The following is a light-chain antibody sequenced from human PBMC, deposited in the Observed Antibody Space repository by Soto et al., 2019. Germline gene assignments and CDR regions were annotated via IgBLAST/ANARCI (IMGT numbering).Light chain of an antibody. CDR3: LQYASSPLT. J-gene: IGKJ4*01. CDR1: QNVAKSY. CDR2: GAS. Sequence: ETVLTQSPGTLSLSPGERATLSCRASQNVAKSYLAWYQHKPGQGPRLLISGASSRATGIPDRFSGSGSGTDFNLTISRLEPEDFAVYYCLQYASSPLTFGGGTKVEI. V-gene: IGKV3-20*01.